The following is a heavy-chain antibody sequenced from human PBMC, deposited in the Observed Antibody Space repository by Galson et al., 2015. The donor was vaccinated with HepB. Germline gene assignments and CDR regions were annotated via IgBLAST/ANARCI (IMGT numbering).Heavy chain of an antibody. Sequence: SLRLSCAASGFTFSRHSMNWIRQAPGKGLEWVSSSSATSSYVHYADSMRDRFTITRDKAKNSLFLRMTSLRVEDTAVYYCARGSTEDITLLVGTTSVGWFDPWGQGTLVTVSP. CDR1: GFTFSRHS. J-gene: IGHJ5*02. V-gene: IGHV3-21*01. D-gene: IGHD3-3*01. CDR2: SSATSSYV. CDR3: ARGSTEDITLLVGTTSVGWFDP.